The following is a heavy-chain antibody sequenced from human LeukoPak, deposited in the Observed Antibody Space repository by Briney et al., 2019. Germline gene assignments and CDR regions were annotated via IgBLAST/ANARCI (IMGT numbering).Heavy chain of an antibody. J-gene: IGHJ3*02. CDR3: ATMIVVVRGLDAFDI. Sequence: PSETLSLTCTVSGGSISSYYWSWIRQPPGKGLEWIGYIYYSGSTNYNPSLKSRVTIPVDTSKNQFSLKLSSVTAADTAVYYCATMIVVVRGLDAFDIWGQGTMVTVSS. D-gene: IGHD3-22*01. CDR2: IYYSGST. V-gene: IGHV4-59*01. CDR1: GGSISSYY.